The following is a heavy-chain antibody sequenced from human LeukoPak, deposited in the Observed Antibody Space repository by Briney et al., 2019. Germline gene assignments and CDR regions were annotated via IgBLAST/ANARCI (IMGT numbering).Heavy chain of an antibody. D-gene: IGHD6-13*01. V-gene: IGHV3-20*04. J-gene: IGHJ6*03. CDR1: GFTFDDYG. CDR3: ARDSSSWPDYYYYYMDV. Sequence: RPGGSLRLSCAASGFTFDDYGMSWVRQAPGKGLEWVSGINWNVGSTGYADSVKGRFTISRDNAKNSLYLQMNSLRAEDTALYYCARDSSSWPDYYYYYMDVWGKGTTVTVSS. CDR2: INWNVGST.